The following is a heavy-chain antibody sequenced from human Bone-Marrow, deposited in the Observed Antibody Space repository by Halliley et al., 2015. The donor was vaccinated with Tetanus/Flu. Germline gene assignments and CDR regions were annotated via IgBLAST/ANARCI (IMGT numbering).Heavy chain of an antibody. D-gene: IGHD1-26*01. CDR1: GFTFSEYE. CDR3: VRGGQWEVPPAPFDF. Sequence: SLRLSCAASGFTFSEYEMVWVRQAPGQGLQWVAYITGTGTSIYYADSVKGRFTISRDNAESHLYLQMKSLGVDDTALYFCVRGGQWEVPPAPFDFWGRGTLVTVSS. CDR2: ITGTGTSI. V-gene: IGHV3-48*03. J-gene: IGHJ4*02.